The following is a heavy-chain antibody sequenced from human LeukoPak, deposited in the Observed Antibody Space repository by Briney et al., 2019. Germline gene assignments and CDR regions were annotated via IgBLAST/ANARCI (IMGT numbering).Heavy chain of an antibody. CDR3: ARGAKGAAVAYNWFDP. J-gene: IGHJ5*02. D-gene: IGHD6-19*01. Sequence: RSGGSLRLSCAASGFTFSSYSMNWVRQAPGKGLEWVSYISSSSSTIYYADSVKGRFTISRDNAKNSLYLQMNSLRAEDTAAYYCARGAKGAAVAYNWFDPWGQGTLVTVSS. CDR2: ISSSSSTI. V-gene: IGHV3-48*04. CDR1: GFTFSSYS.